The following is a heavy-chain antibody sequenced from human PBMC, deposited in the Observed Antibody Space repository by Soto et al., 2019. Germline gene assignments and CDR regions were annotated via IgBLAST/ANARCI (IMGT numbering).Heavy chain of an antibody. D-gene: IGHD3-3*01. J-gene: IGHJ4*02. Sequence: PSETLSLTCAVYGGSFSGYYWSWIRQPPGKGLEWIGEINHSGSTNYNPSLKSRVTISVDTSKNQFSLKLSSVTAADTAVYYCARAGWDYDFWSGYYRGGYYFDYWGQGTLVTVSS. CDR3: ARAGWDYDFWSGYYRGGYYFDY. CDR1: GGSFSGYY. CDR2: INHSGST. V-gene: IGHV4-34*01.